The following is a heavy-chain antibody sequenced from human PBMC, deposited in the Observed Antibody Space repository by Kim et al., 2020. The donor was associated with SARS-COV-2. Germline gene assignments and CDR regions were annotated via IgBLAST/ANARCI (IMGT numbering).Heavy chain of an antibody. D-gene: IGHD3-10*01. CDR2: ISSSGGII. V-gene: IGHV3-48*02. J-gene: IGHJ4*02. CDR3: APRFGDLLYGFEY. CDR1: GFILSSYS. Sequence: GGSLRLSCAASGFILSSYSMNWVRQAPGKGLECLSYISSSGGIIHYADSVKGRFTISRDNAKNSLYLQMNSLRDEDTAVYYCAPRFGDLLYGFEYWGQGTLVTVSS.